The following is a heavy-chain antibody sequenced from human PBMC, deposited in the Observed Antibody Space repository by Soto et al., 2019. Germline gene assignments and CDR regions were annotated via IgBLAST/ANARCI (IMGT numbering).Heavy chain of an antibody. Sequence: GGSLRLSCAASGFTFSSYAMTWVRQAPGKGLEWVSGMSGSGDSTYYADSVKGRFTISRDNSKNTVYLQMNSLRADDTALYYCATDGPVTTTMQGYFDCWGQGTRVTVYS. J-gene: IGHJ4*02. CDR2: MSGSGDST. V-gene: IGHV3-23*01. CDR3: ATDGPVTTTMQGYFDC. CDR1: GFTFSSYA. D-gene: IGHD3-10*01.